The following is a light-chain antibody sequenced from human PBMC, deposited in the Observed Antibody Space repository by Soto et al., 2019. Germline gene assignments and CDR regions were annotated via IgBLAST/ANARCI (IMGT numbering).Light chain of an antibody. Sequence: QSAVTQPPSASGSPGQSVAVSCTGTSSGVGGYNYVSWYQQHPGKAPKLMIYEVTKRPSGVPDRFSGSKSGNTASLTVSGLQSEDEADYYCSSHAGINNVVFGGGTKLTVL. J-gene: IGLJ3*02. CDR1: SSGVGGYNY. CDR3: SSHAGINNVV. V-gene: IGLV2-8*01. CDR2: EVT.